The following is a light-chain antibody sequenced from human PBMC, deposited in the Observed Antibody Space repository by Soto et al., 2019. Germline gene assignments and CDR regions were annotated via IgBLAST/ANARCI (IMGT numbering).Light chain of an antibody. CDR3: LQDVNYPRT. CDR1: QGIRDD. Sequence: AIQLTKSPSSLSASVGDRVTITCRADQGIRDDLCWYQQKPGKAPKLLIWAASNLQSGVPSRFSGSVSGTDFTLTISSLQPEDFATYYCLQDVNYPRTFGQGTKVEI. J-gene: IGKJ1*01. CDR2: AAS. V-gene: IGKV1-6*01.